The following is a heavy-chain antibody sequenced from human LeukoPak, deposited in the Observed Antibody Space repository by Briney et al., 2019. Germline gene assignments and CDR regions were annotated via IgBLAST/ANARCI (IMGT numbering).Heavy chain of an antibody. Sequence: PGGSLRLSCAASGFTFSSYWMSWVRQAPGKGLEWVANIKQDGSEKYYVDSVRGRFTISRDNAKNSLYLQMNSLRAEDTAVYYCARVDGDYSDAFDIWGQGTMVTVSS. CDR2: IKQDGSEK. CDR3: ARVDGDYSDAFDI. V-gene: IGHV3-7*01. CDR1: GFTFSSYW. D-gene: IGHD4-17*01. J-gene: IGHJ3*02.